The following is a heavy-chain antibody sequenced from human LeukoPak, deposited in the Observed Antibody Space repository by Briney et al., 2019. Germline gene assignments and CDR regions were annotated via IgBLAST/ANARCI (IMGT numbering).Heavy chain of an antibody. V-gene: IGHV1-69*05. J-gene: IGHJ6*03. CDR2: IIPIFGTA. D-gene: IGHD3-3*01. CDR3: ATTYDFWSGYYHPPGAGETNINYYYYMDV. Sequence: SVKVSCKASGGTFSSYAISWVRQAPGQGLEWMGGIIPIFGTANYAQKFQGRVTITTDESTSTAYMELSSLRPEDTAVYYCATTYDFWSGYYHPPGAGETNINYYYYMDVWGKGTTVTVSS. CDR1: GGTFSSYA.